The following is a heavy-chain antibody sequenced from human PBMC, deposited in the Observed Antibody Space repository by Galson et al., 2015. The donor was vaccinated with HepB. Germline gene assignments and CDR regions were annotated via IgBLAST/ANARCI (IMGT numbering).Heavy chain of an antibody. CDR3: AKDFRAADYPYYVDY. CDR1: GFSFDGFT. V-gene: IGHV3-43*01. CDR2: ISWDGGRT. D-gene: IGHD4-11*01. Sequence: SLRLSCAASGFSFDGFTMHWVRQAPGKGLEWVSLISWDGGRTYYADSVKGRFTISRDNNKNSLYLHMNSLRTEDTALYYCAKDFRAADYPYYVDYWGQGALVTVSS. J-gene: IGHJ4*02.